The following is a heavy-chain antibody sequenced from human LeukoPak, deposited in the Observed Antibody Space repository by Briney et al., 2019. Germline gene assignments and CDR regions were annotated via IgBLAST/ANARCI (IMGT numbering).Heavy chain of an antibody. D-gene: IGHD3-3*01. CDR2: INPNSGGT. CDR1: GYTFTGYY. J-gene: IGHJ6*02. V-gene: IGHV1-2*06. Sequence: ASVEVSCKASGYTFTGYYMHWARQAPGQGLEWMGRINPNSGGTNYAQKFQGRVTMTRDTSISTAYMELSRLRSDDTAVYYCARDQYYDFWSGYSIEGYYYYYGMDVWGQGTTVTVSS. CDR3: ARDQYYDFWSGYSIEGYYYYYGMDV.